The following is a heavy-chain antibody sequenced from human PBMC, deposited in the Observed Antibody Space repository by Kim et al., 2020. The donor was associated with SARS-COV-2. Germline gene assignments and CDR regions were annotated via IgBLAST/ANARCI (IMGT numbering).Heavy chain of an antibody. D-gene: IGHD3-9*01. Sequence: SVKVSCKASGGTFSSYAISWVRQAPGQGLEWMGGIIPIFGTANYTQKFQGGVTITADESTSTAYMELSSLRSEDTAVYYCARLGLRGVLRYFDWSYNWFDPWGQGTLVTVSS. V-gene: IGHV1-69*13. J-gene: IGHJ5*02. CDR1: GGTFSSYA. CDR3: ARLGLRGVLRYFDWSYNWFDP. CDR2: IIPIFGTA.